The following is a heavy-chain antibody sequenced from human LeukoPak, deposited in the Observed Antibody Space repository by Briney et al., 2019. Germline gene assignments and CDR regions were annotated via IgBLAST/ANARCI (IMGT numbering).Heavy chain of an antibody. CDR1: GYSISSGYY. D-gene: IGHD5-12*01. CDR2: INHSGST. Sequence: SETLSLTCSVSGYSISSGYYWGWIRQPPGKGLEWIGEINHSGSTKYNPSLKSRVTISVDTSKNQFSLKLSSVTAADTAVYYCARADSGYDFGYYYYYMDVWGKGTTVTVSS. CDR3: ARADSGYDFGYYYYYMDV. J-gene: IGHJ6*03. V-gene: IGHV4-38-2*02.